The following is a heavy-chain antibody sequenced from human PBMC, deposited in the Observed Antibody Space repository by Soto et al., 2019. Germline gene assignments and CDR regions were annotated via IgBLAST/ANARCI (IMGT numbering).Heavy chain of an antibody. CDR2: INHSGRV. J-gene: IGHJ5*01. Sequence: TLSLTCAVYGGSFSGHSWTWIRQSPGKGLEWIGDINHSGRVNYSPSLKSRVTISLDTSKNQFSLTLSAVTAADTAMYYCSTRAYDTNGYYRFDPWGQGTLVTVSS. D-gene: IGHD3-22*01. V-gene: IGHV4-34*01. CDR3: STRAYDTNGYYRFDP. CDR1: GGSFSGHS.